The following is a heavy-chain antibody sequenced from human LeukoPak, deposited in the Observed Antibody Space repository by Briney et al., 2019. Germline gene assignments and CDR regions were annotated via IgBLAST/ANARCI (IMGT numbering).Heavy chain of an antibody. Sequence: GGSLRLSCAASGFTFSSYAMHWVRQAPGKGLEWVAVISYDGSNKYYADSVKGRFTISRDNSKNTLYLQMNSLRAEDTAVYYCARDRVGATDYFDYWGQGTLVTASS. D-gene: IGHD1-26*01. V-gene: IGHV3-30*04. CDR1: GFTFSSYA. J-gene: IGHJ4*02. CDR3: ARDRVGATDYFDY. CDR2: ISYDGSNK.